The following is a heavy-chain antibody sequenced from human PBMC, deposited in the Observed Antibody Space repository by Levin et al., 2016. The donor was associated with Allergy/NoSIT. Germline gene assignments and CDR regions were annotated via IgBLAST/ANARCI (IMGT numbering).Heavy chain of an antibody. J-gene: IGHJ4*02. CDR2: ISGSGGST. V-gene: IGHV3-23*01. D-gene: IGHD6-19*01. CDR1: GFTFSSYA. CDR3: AKSLAVAGTGRLIDYFDY. Sequence: GESLKISCAASGFTFSSYAMSWVRQAPGKGLEWVSAISGSGGSTYYADSVKGRFTISRDNSKNTLYLQMNSLRAEDTAVYYCAKSLAVAGTGRLIDYFDYWGRGTLVTVSS.